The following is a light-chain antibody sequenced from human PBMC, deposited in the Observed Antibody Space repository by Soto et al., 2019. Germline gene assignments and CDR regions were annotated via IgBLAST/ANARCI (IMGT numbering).Light chain of an antibody. CDR1: QGLLHSNGYNY. V-gene: IGKV2-28*01. CDR3: MQALQAPLT. J-gene: IGKJ1*01. Sequence: DIVVTQSPPSLPVTPGEPASISCRSSQGLLHSNGYNYLDWYLQKPGQSPQLLIYLGSNRASGVPDRFSGSGSGTDFTLKISRVEAEDVGLYYCMQALQAPLTFGQGTKVDIK. CDR2: LGS.